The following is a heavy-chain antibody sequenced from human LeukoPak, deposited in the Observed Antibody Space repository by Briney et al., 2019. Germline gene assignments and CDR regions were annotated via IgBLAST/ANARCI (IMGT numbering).Heavy chain of an antibody. CDR3: AELGITMIGGV. V-gene: IGHV3-30*02. J-gene: IGHJ6*04. D-gene: IGHD3-10*02. CDR1: GFTFSSYG. CDR2: IRYDRSNK. Sequence: GGSLRLSYAASGFTFSSYGMHWVRQAPGKGLEWVAFIRYDRSNKYYADSVKGRFTISRDNSKNTLYLQMNSLRAEDTAVYYCAELGITMIGGVWGKGTTVTISS.